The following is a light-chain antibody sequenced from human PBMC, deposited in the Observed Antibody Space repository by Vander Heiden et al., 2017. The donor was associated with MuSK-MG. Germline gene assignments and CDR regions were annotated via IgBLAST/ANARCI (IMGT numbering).Light chain of an antibody. CDR3: SSFTSTTTVV. Sequence: QSALTQPASVSGSPGQSITISCTGTISDVGGYNYVSWYQQHPGKAPKLIIYDVTNRPSGVTDRFSGSKSGNTASLSISGLQGEDEADYYSSSFTSTTTVVFGGGTKLTVL. J-gene: IGLJ2*01. CDR1: ISDVGGYNY. V-gene: IGLV2-14*03. CDR2: DVT.